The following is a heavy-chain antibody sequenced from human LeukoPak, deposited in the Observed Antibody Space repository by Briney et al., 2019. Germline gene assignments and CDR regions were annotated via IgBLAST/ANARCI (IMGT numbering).Heavy chain of an antibody. CDR1: GGSFSAYY. V-gene: IGHV4-34*01. CDR3: ARGRLRGRSGGTFDY. Sequence: SETLSLTCAVNGGSFSAYYWSWIRQSPGKGLEWIGEVNYSGSTNYNPSLKTRVAISVDSSKNQFSLKLSSLTAADTAVYYCARGRLRGRSGGTFDYWGQGTLVTVSS. D-gene: IGHD5-12*01. J-gene: IGHJ4*02. CDR2: VNYSGST.